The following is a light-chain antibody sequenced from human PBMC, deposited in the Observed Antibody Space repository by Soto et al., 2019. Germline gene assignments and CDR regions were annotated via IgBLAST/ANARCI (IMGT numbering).Light chain of an antibody. Sequence: QSALTQPPSVSGSPGQSVTISCTGTSIDVGNFDLVSWYQQPPGTAPKLLIYQVSNRPSGVPDRFSGSQSGNTASLTISGLQADEEADYYRSLKKSRVTWVFGGGTKVTV. CDR1: SIDVGNFDL. V-gene: IGLV2-18*01. CDR3: SLKKSRVTWV. J-gene: IGLJ3*02. CDR2: QVS.